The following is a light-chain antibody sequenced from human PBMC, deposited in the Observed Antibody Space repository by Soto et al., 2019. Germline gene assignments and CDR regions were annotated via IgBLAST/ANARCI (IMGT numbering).Light chain of an antibody. CDR1: QSVGSY. J-gene: IGKJ2*01. CDR3: QQRSDWPYT. V-gene: IGKV3-11*01. CDR2: DAS. Sequence: TVLTQSPATLSLSPGERATLSCRASQSVGSYLAWYQHKPGQAPRLLVYDASNRATGIPARFSGSRSGTAFTLTISSLEPEDFALYFCQQRSDWPYTFGQGTKLEIK.